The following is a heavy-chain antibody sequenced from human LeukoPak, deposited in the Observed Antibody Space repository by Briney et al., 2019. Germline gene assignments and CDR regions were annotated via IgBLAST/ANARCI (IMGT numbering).Heavy chain of an antibody. V-gene: IGHV3-74*01. CDR1: GFTFSSYW. J-gene: IGHJ2*01. CDR2: INSDGSST. D-gene: IGHD3-10*01. CDR3: ARRGGLSYWYFDL. Sequence: GGSLRLSCAASGFTFSSYWMHWVRQAPGKGLVWVSRINSDGSSTSYADSVKGRFTISRDNAKNTLYLQMNNLRAEDTAVYYCARRGGLSYWYFDLWGRGTLVTVSS.